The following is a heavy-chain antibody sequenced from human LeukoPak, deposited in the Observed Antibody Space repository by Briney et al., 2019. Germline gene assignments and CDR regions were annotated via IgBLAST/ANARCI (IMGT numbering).Heavy chain of an antibody. CDR3: ARARYNWFDP. CDR1: GGSISSYY. J-gene: IGHJ5*02. V-gene: IGHV4-59*01. Sequence: SETLSLTCTVSGGSISSYYWGWIRQPPGKGLEWIGCIYYSGSTNYNPFLKSRVTISVDTSKSQFSLNLSSVTAADTAVYYCARARYNWFDPWGQGTLVTVSS. CDR2: IYYSGST.